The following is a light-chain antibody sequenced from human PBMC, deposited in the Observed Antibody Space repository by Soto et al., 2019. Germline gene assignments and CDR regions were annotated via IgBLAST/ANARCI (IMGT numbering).Light chain of an antibody. CDR3: QQRKNWPPIT. CDR2: DSS. Sequence: EIVLTQSPGTLSLSPGERATLSCRASQRISNSYLAWYQQKPGQAPRLLLYDSSNRATGVPVRFSGSGSGTVFTLTIGSLEPEDSAVYYCQQRKNWPPITFGQGTRLEI. CDR1: QRISNSY. J-gene: IGKJ5*01. V-gene: IGKV3D-20*02.